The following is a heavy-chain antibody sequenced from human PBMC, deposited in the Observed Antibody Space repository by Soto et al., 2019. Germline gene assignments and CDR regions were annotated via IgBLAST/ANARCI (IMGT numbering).Heavy chain of an antibody. Sequence: SETLSLTCSVSGGSINSYWWSWIRQPAGKGLEWIGRVYSSGTTDYNPSLNSRATMSVETSKNQFSLKLTSVTAADTAVYYCARDIGSYAYAEGYWGQGIQVTVS. V-gene: IGHV4-4*07. CDR2: VYSSGTT. CDR1: GGSINSYW. J-gene: IGHJ4*02. D-gene: IGHD2-2*01. CDR3: ARDIGSYAYAEGY.